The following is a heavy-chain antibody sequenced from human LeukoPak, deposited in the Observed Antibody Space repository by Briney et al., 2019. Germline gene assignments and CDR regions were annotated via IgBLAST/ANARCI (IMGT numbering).Heavy chain of an antibody. V-gene: IGHV3-66*01. J-gene: IGHJ4*02. CDR2: IYSGGST. CDR1: GFTVSSNY. D-gene: IGHD5-18*01. CDR3: AREIGYSYGYVVVRD. Sequence: GGSLRLSCAASGFTVSSNYMSWVRQAPGKGLEWVSVIYSGGSTYYADSVKGRFTISRDNSKNTLHLQMNSLRAEDTAVYYCAREIGYSYGYVVVRDWGQGTLVTVSS.